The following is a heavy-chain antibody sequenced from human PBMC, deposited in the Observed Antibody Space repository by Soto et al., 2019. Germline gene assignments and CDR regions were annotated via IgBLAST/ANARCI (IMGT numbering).Heavy chain of an antibody. D-gene: IGHD6-13*01. CDR2: IYYGGTT. CDR1: GGSISPYY. V-gene: IGHV4-59*08. Sequence: SETLSLTCTVSGGSISPYYWTWVRQPPGKGLEWIGYIYYGGTTSYNPSLMSRVTISLETSKSQISLRLSSVTAADTAVYYCARGSTGYSSSGYRYWGQGTLVTAPQ. CDR3: ARGSTGYSSSGYRY. J-gene: IGHJ4*02.